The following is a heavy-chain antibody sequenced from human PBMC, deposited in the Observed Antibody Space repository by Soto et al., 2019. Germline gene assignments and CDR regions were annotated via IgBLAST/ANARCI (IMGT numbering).Heavy chain of an antibody. CDR2: IIPILGIA. CDR3: ARDSTGPGYYYMDV. J-gene: IGHJ6*03. Sequence: QVQLVQSGAEVKKPGSSVKVSCKASGGTFSSYTISWVRQAPGQGLEWMGRIIPILGIANYAQKFQGRVTIIADKSTSTAYMELSSLRSEDTVVYYCARDSTGPGYYYMDVWGKGTTVTVSS. D-gene: IGHD1-1*01. CDR1: GGTFSSYT. V-gene: IGHV1-69*02.